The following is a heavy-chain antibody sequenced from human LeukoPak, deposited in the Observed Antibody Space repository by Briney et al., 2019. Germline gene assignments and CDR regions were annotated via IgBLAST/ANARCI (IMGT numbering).Heavy chain of an antibody. CDR3: ARGQFLIDY. CDR2: ISTSSSTI. V-gene: IGHV3-48*01. J-gene: IGHJ4*02. Sequence: GGSLRLSCAASGFTFSTYTMNWVRQAPGKGLEWISYISTSSSTIYYADSVKGRFTISRDNAKNSLFLQMNSLRAEDTAVYYCARGQFLIDYWGQGTLVTVSS. CDR1: GFTFSTYT. D-gene: IGHD2/OR15-2a*01.